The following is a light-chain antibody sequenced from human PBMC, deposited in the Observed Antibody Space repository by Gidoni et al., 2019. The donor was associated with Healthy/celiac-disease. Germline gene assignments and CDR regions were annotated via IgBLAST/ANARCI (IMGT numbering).Light chain of an antibody. J-gene: IGKJ1*01. CDR2: AAS. Sequence: DIQMTQSPSSLSASVGDRVTITCRASQSISSYLNWYQQKPGKAPKLLLYAASSLQSGVPSRFSGSVAVTDFSLTISSLQPEDFATYYCQQSYSTPPWTFGQWTKVEIK. V-gene: IGKV1-39*01. CDR3: QQSYSTPPWT. CDR1: QSISSY.